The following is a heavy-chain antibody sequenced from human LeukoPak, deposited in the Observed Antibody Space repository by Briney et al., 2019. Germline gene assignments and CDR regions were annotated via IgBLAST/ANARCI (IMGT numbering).Heavy chain of an antibody. CDR1: GGTFSSYA. CDR2: IIPIFGTA. CDR3: ATRNYYGLGSYYMGFDY. Sequence: ASVKVSCKASGGTFSSYAISWVRQAPGQGLEWMGGIIPIFGTANYAQKFQGRVTITADESTSTAYMELSSLRSEDTAVYYCATRNYYGLGSYYMGFDYWGQGTLVTVSS. D-gene: IGHD3-10*01. V-gene: IGHV1-69*13. J-gene: IGHJ4*02.